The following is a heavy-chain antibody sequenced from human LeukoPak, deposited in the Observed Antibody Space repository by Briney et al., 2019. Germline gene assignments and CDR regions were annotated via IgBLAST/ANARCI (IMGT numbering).Heavy chain of an antibody. CDR2: IWFDGSTK. D-gene: IGHD2-15*01. CDR1: GFTFSSYG. V-gene: IGHV3-33*01. CDR3: AREYCSGGSCYGMDV. J-gene: IGHJ6*02. Sequence: GGSLRLSCAASGFTFSSYGMHWVRQAPGKGPEWLTIIWFDGSTKYYADSVKGRFTISRENAKNSLYLQMNSLRAGDTAVYYCAREYCSGGSCYGMDVWGQGTTVTVSS.